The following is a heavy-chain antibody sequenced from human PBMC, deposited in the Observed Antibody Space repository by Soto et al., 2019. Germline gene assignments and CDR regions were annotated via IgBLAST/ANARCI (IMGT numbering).Heavy chain of an antibody. CDR3: AHDTSGYYFYSFDN. Sequence: QVQLVQSGAEVKRPGSSLKVSCKASGGSIKNFAISWVRQAPGQGPEWMGGFIPIFGTTYYAQKFQGRVTIIADESTSTLNMELCALTSEDTAVYYCAHDTSGYYFYSFDNWGQGTLVTVS. V-gene: IGHV1-69*01. J-gene: IGHJ4*02. CDR2: FIPIFGTT. CDR1: GGSIKNFA. D-gene: IGHD3-22*01.